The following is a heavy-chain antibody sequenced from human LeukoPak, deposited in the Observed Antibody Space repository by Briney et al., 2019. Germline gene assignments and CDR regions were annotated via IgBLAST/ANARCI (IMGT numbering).Heavy chain of an antibody. D-gene: IGHD3-16*01. CDR1: GFTFSNYA. Sequence: GGSLRLSCAASGFTFSNYAMAWVRQAPGKGLEWVSGLSGSGGNTFYGDSVKGRFTSRDNPKNTLYLQMNSLRAEDTAVYYCATEKGDSPDYWGQGTLVTVSS. CDR3: ATEKGDSPDY. V-gene: IGHV3-23*01. J-gene: IGHJ4*02. CDR2: LSGSGGNT.